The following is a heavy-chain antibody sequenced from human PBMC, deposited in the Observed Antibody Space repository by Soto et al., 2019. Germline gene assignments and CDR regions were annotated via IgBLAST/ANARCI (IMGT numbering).Heavy chain of an antibody. D-gene: IGHD3-22*01. CDR2: ITPMFGTA. J-gene: IGHJ4*02. V-gene: IGHV1-69*13. CDR1: GGIFSRNT. CDR3: ARQFHYDSSGYYYAY. Sequence: SLTVSCKASGGIFSRNTISWVRQAPGEGLEWMGGITPMFGTANYAQKFQGRVTITADESTTTAYMELSRLRSEDTAGYYCARQFHYDSSGYYYAYWGQGTMVTVSS.